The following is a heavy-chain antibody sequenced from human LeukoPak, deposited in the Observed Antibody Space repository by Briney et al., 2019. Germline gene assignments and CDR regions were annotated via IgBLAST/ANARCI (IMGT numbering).Heavy chain of an antibody. Sequence: KYGESLKISCKGSGYSFTSYWIGWVRQMPGKGLEWMGIIYPGDSDTRYSPSFQGQVTISADKSISTAYLQWSSLKASDTAMYYCARLVVGDGYNFDAFDIWGQGTMVTVSS. CDR1: GYSFTSYW. D-gene: IGHD5-24*01. V-gene: IGHV5-51*01. CDR2: IYPGDSDT. J-gene: IGHJ3*02. CDR3: ARLVVGDGYNFDAFDI.